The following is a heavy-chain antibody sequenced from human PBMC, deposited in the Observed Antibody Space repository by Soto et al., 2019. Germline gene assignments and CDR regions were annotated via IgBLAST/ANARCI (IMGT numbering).Heavy chain of an antibody. CDR1: GFTFGDYA. V-gene: IGHV3-49*04. CDR3: TRAQYYDFWSGVYGMDV. J-gene: IGHJ6*02. Sequence: GGSLRLSCTASGFTFGDYAMSWVRQAPGKGLEWVGFIRSKAYGGTTEYAASVKGRFTISRDDSKSIAYLQMNSLKTEDTAVYYCTRAQYYDFWSGVYGMDVWAKGPRSPSP. CDR2: IRSKAYGGTT. D-gene: IGHD3-3*01.